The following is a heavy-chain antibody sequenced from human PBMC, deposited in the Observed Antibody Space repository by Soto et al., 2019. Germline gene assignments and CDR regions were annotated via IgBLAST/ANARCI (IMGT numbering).Heavy chain of an antibody. Sequence: GGSLRLSCAGSGFTFSSYAMHWVRQAPGKGLEWVAVISNDGTHKYYAESLKGRFIISRDNSKNTLYLQMNSLRAEDTAVYLCAKDLYYYDSSLDDYWGQGTLVTVSS. V-gene: IGHV3-30*18. CDR1: GFTFSSYA. J-gene: IGHJ4*02. D-gene: IGHD3-22*01. CDR3: AKDLYYYDSSLDDY. CDR2: ISNDGTHK.